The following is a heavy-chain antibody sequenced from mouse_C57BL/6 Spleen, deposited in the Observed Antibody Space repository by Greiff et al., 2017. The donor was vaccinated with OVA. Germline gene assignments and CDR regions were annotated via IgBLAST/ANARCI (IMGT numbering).Heavy chain of an antibody. CDR3: AREGKTGSGYFDY. CDR1: GYTFTSYW. V-gene: IGHV1-50*01. D-gene: IGHD4-1*01. CDR2: IDPSDGYT. Sequence: QVQLQQPGAELVKPGASVKLSCKASGYTFTSYWMQWVKQRPGQGLEWIGEIDPSDGYTNYNQKFKGKATLTVDKSSSTAYMQLSSLTSEDSAVYYCAREGKTGSGYFDYWGQGTTLTVSS. J-gene: IGHJ2*01.